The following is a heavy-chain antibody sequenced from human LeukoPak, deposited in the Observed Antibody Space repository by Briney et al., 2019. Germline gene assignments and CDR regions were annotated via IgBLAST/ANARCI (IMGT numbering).Heavy chain of an antibody. J-gene: IGHJ1*01. CDR2: MNPNGGNT. CDR3: ARGYCSSTSCYRRIFQH. D-gene: IGHD2-2*02. CDR1: GYTFTSYD. V-gene: IGHV1-8*03. Sequence: APVKVSCKASGYTFTSYDINWVRQATGQGLEWMGWMNPNGGNTGYAQKFQGRVTITRNTSISTAYMELSSLRSEDTAVYYCARGYCSSTSCYRRIFQHWGQGTLVTVSS.